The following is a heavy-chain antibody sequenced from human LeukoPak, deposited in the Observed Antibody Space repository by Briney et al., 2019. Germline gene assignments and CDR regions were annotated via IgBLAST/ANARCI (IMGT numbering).Heavy chain of an antibody. D-gene: IGHD6-19*01. Sequence: SETLSLTCTVSGGSISGLSWNWIRQPPGKGLEWIGRTYTSGSTKYNPSPKSRVTMSVNTSRNQFSRNLPPVTAADTAVYYCARASSGEYYYFDFWGQGALVTVSS. CDR2: TYTSGST. J-gene: IGHJ4*02. V-gene: IGHV4-4*07. CDR3: ARASSGEYYYFDF. CDR1: GGSISGLS.